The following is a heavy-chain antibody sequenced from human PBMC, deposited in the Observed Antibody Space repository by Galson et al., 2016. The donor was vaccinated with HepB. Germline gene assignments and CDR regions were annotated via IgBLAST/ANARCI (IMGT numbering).Heavy chain of an antibody. CDR1: GFTFSSYS. Sequence: SLRLSCAASGFTFSSYSMNWVRQAPGEGLEWVSSISSSSSYIYHADAVQGRLTISRDNAENSLYLQMNSLRAEDTAVYYCARGRLRSVDDAFDIWGQGTMVTVSS. V-gene: IGHV3-21*01. CDR2: ISSSSSYI. J-gene: IGHJ3*02. D-gene: IGHD4-17*01. CDR3: ARGRLRSVDDAFDI.